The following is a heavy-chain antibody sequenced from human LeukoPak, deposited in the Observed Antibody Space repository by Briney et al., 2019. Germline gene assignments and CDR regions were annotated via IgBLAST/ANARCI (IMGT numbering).Heavy chain of an antibody. Sequence: PGGSLRLSCAGSGFSFSSYAMHWVRQAPGKGLEWVAVISYDGSNKYYADSVKGRFTISRDNSKNTLYLQMNSLRAEDTAVYYCAKELVIVGATLFDYWGQGTLVTVSS. V-gene: IGHV3-30*18. CDR3: AKELVIVGATLFDY. CDR1: GFSFSSYA. J-gene: IGHJ4*02. CDR2: ISYDGSNK. D-gene: IGHD1-26*01.